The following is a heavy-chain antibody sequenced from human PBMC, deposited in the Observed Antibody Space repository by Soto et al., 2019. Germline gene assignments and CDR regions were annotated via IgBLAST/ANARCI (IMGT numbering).Heavy chain of an antibody. CDR3: AKGGWNNWFDP. V-gene: IGHV3-23*01. D-gene: IGHD6-19*01. CDR2: INDIGGST. J-gene: IGHJ5*02. Sequence: PGGSLRLSCAASGFTFRNYAMTWVRQAAGKGLEWVSSINDIGGSTYYADSVKGRFTISRDNSKNTLYLQMNSLRAEDTAVYYCAKGGWNNWFDPWGQGTLVTVSS. CDR1: GFTFRNYA.